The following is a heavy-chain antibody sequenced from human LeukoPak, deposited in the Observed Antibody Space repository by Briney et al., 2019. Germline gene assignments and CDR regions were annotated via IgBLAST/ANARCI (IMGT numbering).Heavy chain of an antibody. CDR2: IYNGGST. CDR3: ARVNDYYGSHFDY. V-gene: IGHV3-66*01. D-gene: IGHD3-22*01. CDR1: GFTVISNY. J-gene: IGHJ4*02. Sequence: PGGSLRLSCAASGFTVISNYMSWVRQAPGKGLEGVSVIYNGGSTNYADSVRGRFTISRDTSKNTLYLQMNSLRGEDTAVYYCARVNDYYGSHFDYWGQGTLVTVSS.